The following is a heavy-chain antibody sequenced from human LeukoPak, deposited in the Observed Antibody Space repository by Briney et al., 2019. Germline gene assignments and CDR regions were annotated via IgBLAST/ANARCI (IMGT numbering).Heavy chain of an antibody. J-gene: IGHJ4*02. CDR3: ARLVVSSWYHEVLLGRDY. CDR2: IYYSGST. V-gene: IGHV4-61*05. D-gene: IGHD6-13*01. Sequence: PSETLSLTCTVSGGSISSSSYYWGWIRQPPGKGLEWIGYIYYSGSTSYNPSLKSRVTISVDTSKNQISLKLSSVTAADTAVYYCARLVVSSWYHEVLLGRDYWGQGTLVTVSS. CDR1: GGSISSSSYY.